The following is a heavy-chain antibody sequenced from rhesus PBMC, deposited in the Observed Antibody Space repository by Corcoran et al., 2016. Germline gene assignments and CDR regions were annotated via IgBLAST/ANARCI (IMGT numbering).Heavy chain of an antibody. J-gene: IGHJ5-1*01. CDR2: IYGSGGGT. D-gene: IGHD1-14*01. CDR3: AGDRGIAGTGFDV. V-gene: IGHV4-106*01. CDR1: GGSISDDYY. Sequence: VQPSETLSLTCAVSGGSISDDYYWSWIRQPPGKGLEWIGYIYGSGGGTNYTPSLKNRVTISIDTSENQFSLKLSSVTAADTAVYYCAGDRGIAGTGFDVWGPGVLVTVSS.